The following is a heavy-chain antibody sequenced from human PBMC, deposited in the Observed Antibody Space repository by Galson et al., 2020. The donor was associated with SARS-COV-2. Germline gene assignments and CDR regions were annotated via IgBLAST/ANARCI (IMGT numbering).Heavy chain of an antibody. CDR1: GFTFSSYA. J-gene: IGHJ4*02. D-gene: IGHD2-2*02. CDR3: AKDRGYCSSTSCYTFDY. Sequence: GGSLRLSCAASGFTFSSYAMSWVRQAPGKGLEWVSAISGSGGSTYYADSVKGRFTISRDNSKNTLYLQMNSLRAEDTAVYYCAKDRGYCSSTSCYTFDYWGQGSLVTVSS. CDR2: ISGSGGST. V-gene: IGHV3-23*01.